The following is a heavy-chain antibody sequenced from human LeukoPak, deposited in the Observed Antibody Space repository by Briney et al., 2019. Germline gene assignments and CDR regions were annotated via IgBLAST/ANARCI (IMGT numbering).Heavy chain of an antibody. CDR3: ARSEINDYMRF. CDR2: IYQSGST. J-gene: IGHJ4*02. CDR1: GYSIANGYQ. D-gene: IGHD4-11*01. V-gene: IGHV4-38-2*02. Sequence: SETLSLTCTVSGYSIANGYQWAWIRQPPGKRLEWIGSIYQSGSTYDNLSLKSRLTMSVDTSKNQFYLKMRSVTAADTAIYYCARSEINDYMRFWGQGILVTVSS.